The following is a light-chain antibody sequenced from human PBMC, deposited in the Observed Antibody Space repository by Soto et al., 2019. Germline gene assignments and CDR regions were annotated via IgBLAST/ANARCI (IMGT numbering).Light chain of an antibody. CDR1: SRDAGGHDW. J-gene: IGLJ1*01. CDR3: CSYAGITAV. V-gene: IGLV2-8*01. Sequence: QAALTQPPSAPGSPGQSVTLSCTSTSRDAGGHDWVSWYQLHPGQAPKLIIYEVTQRPSGVPDRFSGSKSGNTASLTVSGLQAEDEADYYCCSYAGITAVFGTGTKVTVL. CDR2: EVT.